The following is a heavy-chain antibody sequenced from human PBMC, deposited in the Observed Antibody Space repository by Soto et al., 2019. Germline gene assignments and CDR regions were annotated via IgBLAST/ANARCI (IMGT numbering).Heavy chain of an antibody. J-gene: IGHJ6*02. V-gene: IGHV4-59*01. CDR1: GGSISSYY. D-gene: IGHD3-22*01. Sequence: PSETLSLTCTVSGGSISSYYWSWIRQPPGKGLEWIGYIYYSGSTNYNPSLKSRVTISVDTSKNQFSLKLSSVTAADTAVYYCARDLGVGYYDSSRSRDQYYYYGMDVWGQGTTVTVSS. CDR3: ARDLGVGYYDSSRSRDQYYYYGMDV. CDR2: IYYSGST.